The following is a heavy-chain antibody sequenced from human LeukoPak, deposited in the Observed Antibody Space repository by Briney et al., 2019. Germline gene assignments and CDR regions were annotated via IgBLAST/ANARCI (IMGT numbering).Heavy chain of an antibody. CDR1: TYAITSGNS. CDR3: ARGDCSGTICYGGEYDY. J-gene: IGHJ4*02. V-gene: IGHV4-38-2*02. Sequence: PSETLSLTCTVSTYAITSGNSWGWVRQPPGKALEWIGSIYHRAGTSYSSPSLKSRLTILVDTSKNQFSLKLSSMTAADTAMYYCARGDCSGTICYGGEYDYWGQGTLVTVSS. D-gene: IGHD2-2*01. CDR2: IYHRAGT.